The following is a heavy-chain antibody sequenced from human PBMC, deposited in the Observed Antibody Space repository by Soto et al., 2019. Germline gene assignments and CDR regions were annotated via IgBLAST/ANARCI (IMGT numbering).Heavy chain of an antibody. D-gene: IGHD3-22*01. Sequence: QPGGSLRLSCAASGFTFSSYAISWVRQAPGKGLEWVSAISGSGGSTYYADSVKGRFTISRDNSKNTLYLQMNSLRAEDTAVYYCAKDKGYYDSSGYYDYWGQGTLVTVSS. J-gene: IGHJ4*02. CDR2: ISGSGGST. CDR3: AKDKGYYDSSGYYDY. CDR1: GFTFSSYA. V-gene: IGHV3-23*01.